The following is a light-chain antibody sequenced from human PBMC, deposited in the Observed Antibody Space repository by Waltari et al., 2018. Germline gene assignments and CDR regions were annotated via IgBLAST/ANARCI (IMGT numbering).Light chain of an antibody. V-gene: IGLV4-69*01. J-gene: IGLJ3*02. CDR3: QTGGHGTWV. Sequence: LVLTQSPSASASLGASVKLTCSLSSGYSSNVIAWLQQQPGKGPRYLMKVNSYGSHRKGDDMPDRFSASNSGTEYYLTISSLQAEDEADYYCQTGGHGTWVFGGGTKLTVL. CDR2: VNSYGSH. CDR1: SGYSSNV.